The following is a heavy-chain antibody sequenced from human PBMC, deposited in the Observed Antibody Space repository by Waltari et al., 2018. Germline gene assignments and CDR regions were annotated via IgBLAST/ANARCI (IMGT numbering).Heavy chain of an antibody. V-gene: IGHV3-23*01. J-gene: IGHJ5*02. CDR2: ISGTGSNT. Sequence: EVQLSESGGGLVQPGGSLRLYCAASGFTFNSFSISWFRQAPGKGLEWVSGISGTGSNTYYADSVKGRFTIFRDNSKNTLFLQMNSLRADDTAVYYCAKAYHQYVWGSFPNWFDPWGQGTLVTVSS. D-gene: IGHD3-16*01. CDR1: GFTFNSFS. CDR3: AKAYHQYVWGSFPNWFDP.